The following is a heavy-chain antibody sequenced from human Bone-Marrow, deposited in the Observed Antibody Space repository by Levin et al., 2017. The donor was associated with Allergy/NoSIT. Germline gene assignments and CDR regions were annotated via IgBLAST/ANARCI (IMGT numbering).Heavy chain of an antibody. J-gene: IGHJ4*02. CDR1: GFTFSGYW. V-gene: IGHV3-74*01. CDR3: ARDLTRSFDY. CDR2: ISSDGSTT. Sequence: PGGSLRLSCAASGFTFSGYWMQWVRQAPGKGLVWVSDISSDGSTTRYADSVKGRFTISRDNAKNTVNLQMNSLRAEDKAVYYCARDLTRSFDYWGQGALVTVSS.